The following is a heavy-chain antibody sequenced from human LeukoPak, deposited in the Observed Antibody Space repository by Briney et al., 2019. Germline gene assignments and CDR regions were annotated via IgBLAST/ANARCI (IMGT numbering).Heavy chain of an antibody. CDR1: GFTFDDYA. CDR3: AKGADSSSWYPIGY. V-gene: IGHV3-9*03. J-gene: IGHJ4*02. CDR2: ISWNSGGI. D-gene: IGHD6-13*01. Sequence: GRSLRLSCAASGFTFDDYAMHWVRQAPGKGLEWVSGISWNSGGIGYADSVKGRFTISRDNAKNSLYLQMNSLRAEDMALYYCAKGADSSSWYPIGYWGQGTLVTVSS.